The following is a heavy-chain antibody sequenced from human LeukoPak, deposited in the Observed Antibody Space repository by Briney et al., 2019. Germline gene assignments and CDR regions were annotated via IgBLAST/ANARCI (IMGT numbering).Heavy chain of an antibody. CDR1: GGSISSGGYY. D-gene: IGHD1-26*01. Sequence: PSETLSLTCTVSGGSISSGGYYWSWIRQPPGKGLEWIGYIYHSGSTYYNPSLKSRVTISVDRSKNQFSLKLSSVTAADTAVYYCARGLWELTPGYWGQGTLVTVSS. CDR3: ARGLWELTPGY. J-gene: IGHJ4*02. CDR2: IYHSGST. V-gene: IGHV4-30-2*01.